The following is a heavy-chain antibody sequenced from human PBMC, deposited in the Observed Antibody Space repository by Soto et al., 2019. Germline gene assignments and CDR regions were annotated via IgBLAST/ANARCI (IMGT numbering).Heavy chain of an antibody. Sequence: GGSLRLSCAASGFTFDDYAMHWVRRAPGKGLEWVSGISWNSGSIGYADSVKGRFTISRDNAKNSLYLQMNSLRAEDTALYYCAKDKRAVISSYYYMDVWGKGTTVT. CDR1: GFTFDDYA. V-gene: IGHV3-9*01. J-gene: IGHJ6*03. D-gene: IGHD3-22*01. CDR2: ISWNSGSI. CDR3: AKDKRAVISSYYYMDV.